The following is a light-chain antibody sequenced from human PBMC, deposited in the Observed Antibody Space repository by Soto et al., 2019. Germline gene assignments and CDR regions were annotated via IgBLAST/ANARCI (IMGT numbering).Light chain of an antibody. Sequence: DIQMTQSPSSLSASVEDRVIITCRASQSISNHLNWYQQKPGKAPKLLIYAASSLQSGVPSRFTGSGSGTDFTLTISSLQPEDSATYYCQQASGFPLTFGGGTKVDIK. J-gene: IGKJ4*01. CDR3: QQASGFPLT. CDR2: AAS. V-gene: IGKV1-39*01. CDR1: QSISNH.